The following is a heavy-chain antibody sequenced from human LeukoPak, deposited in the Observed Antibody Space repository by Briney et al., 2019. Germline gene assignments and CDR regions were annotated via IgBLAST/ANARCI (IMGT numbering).Heavy chain of an antibody. CDR3: AKNYRGGP. D-gene: IGHD3-10*01. CDR2: ISGSSGST. J-gene: IGHJ5*02. CDR1: GFTFTSYA. Sequence: PGGSLRLSCAAPGFTFTSYALSWVRQAPGKGLEWVSSISGSSGSTYYADSVKGRFNISRDNSKHTLYLQKNSLRAEDTAVYYCAKNYRGGPWGQGTLVTVSS. V-gene: IGHV3-23*01.